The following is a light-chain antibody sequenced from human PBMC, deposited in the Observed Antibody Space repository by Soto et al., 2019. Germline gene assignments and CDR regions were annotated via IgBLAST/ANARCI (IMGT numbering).Light chain of an antibody. CDR3: SSYTSSSTQV. CDR2: DVS. J-gene: IGLJ1*01. V-gene: IGLV2-14*01. Sequence: QSVLTQPASVSGSPGQSITISCTGTSSDVGGYNYVYWYQQHPGKAPKLMIYDVSNRPSGVSNRFSGSKSGNTASLTISGLQAEDEADYYCSSYTSSSTQVFGTGTKLTVL. CDR1: SSDVGGYNY.